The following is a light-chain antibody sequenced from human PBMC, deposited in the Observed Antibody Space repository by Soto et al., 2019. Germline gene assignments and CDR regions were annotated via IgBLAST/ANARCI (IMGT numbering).Light chain of an antibody. J-gene: IGKJ1*01. CDR1: QSINAH. CDR3: QQYNTWLWT. CDR2: GAS. V-gene: IGKV3-15*01. Sequence: EVVMTQSPATLSVSPGERVTLSCRASQSINAHLAWYQQKPGQAPRLLIHGASTRATGIPARFSGSGFGTEVILNISSLQSEDFAVYYCQQYNTWLWTFGQGNKVEIQ.